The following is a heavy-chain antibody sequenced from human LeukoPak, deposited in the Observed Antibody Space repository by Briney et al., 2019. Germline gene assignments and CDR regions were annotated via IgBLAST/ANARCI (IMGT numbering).Heavy chain of an antibody. CDR1: GGSISSSSYY. V-gene: IGHV4-39*07. CDR2: IYYSGST. J-gene: IGHJ4*02. Sequence: SETLSLTCTVSGGSISSSSYYWGWIRQLPGKGLEWLGSIYYSGSTYYNPSLKSRVTISVDRSKNQFSLKLSSVTAADTAVYYCARGYCSSTSCYADYWGQGTLVTVSS. CDR3: ARGYCSSTSCYADY. D-gene: IGHD2-2*01.